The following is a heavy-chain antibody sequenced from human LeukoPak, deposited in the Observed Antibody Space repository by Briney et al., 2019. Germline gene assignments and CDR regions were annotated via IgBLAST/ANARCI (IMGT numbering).Heavy chain of an antibody. V-gene: IGHV4-39*01. CDR1: GGSISSSSYY. CDR2: IYYSGST. J-gene: IGHJ6*02. CDR3: ARGPGYNKYYDFWSGYLGPFMDV. D-gene: IGHD3-3*01. Sequence: PSETLSLTCTVSGGSISSSSYYWGWIRQPPGKGLEWIGSIYYSGSTYYNPSLKSRVTISVDTSKNQFSLKLSSVTAADTAVYYCARGPGYNKYYDFWSGYLGPFMDVWGQGTTVTVSS.